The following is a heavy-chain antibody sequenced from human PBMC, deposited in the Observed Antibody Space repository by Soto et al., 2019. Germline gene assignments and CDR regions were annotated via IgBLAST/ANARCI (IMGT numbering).Heavy chain of an antibody. V-gene: IGHV1-18*01. D-gene: IGHD1-26*01. J-gene: IGHJ4*02. CDR3: ARTRAGGTWEQYPSFYFDY. CDR1: GYSFTNYG. Sequence: QVLLVQSGAEVKKPGASVKVACRASGYSFTNYGISWVRQAPGQGLEWLGWISTYNGDRDFAQKVQGRVTMTTDTSTTTAYMELRSLRSDDTPVYYCARTRAGGTWEQYPSFYFDYWGQGALVTVPS. CDR2: ISTYNGDR.